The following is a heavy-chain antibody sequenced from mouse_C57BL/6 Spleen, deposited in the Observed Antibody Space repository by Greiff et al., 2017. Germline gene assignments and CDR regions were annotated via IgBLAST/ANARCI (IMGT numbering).Heavy chain of an antibody. V-gene: IGHV3-6*01. CDR2: ISYDGSN. J-gene: IGHJ1*03. D-gene: IGHD2-3*01. CDR3: ALYDGYYKGYFDV. CDR1: GYSITSGYY. Sequence: LMESGPGLVKPSQSLSLTCSVTGYSITSGYYWNWIRQFPGNKLEWMGYISYDGSNNYNPSLKNRISITRDTSKNQFFLKLNSVTTEDTATYYCALYDGYYKGYFDVWGTGTTVTVSS.